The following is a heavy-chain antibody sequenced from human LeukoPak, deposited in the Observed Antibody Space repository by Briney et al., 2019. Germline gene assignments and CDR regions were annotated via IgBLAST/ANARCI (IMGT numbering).Heavy chain of an antibody. V-gene: IGHV3-21*01. CDR1: GFTFSSYA. Sequence: MSGGSLRLSCVASGFTFSSYAMSWVRQAPGKGLEWVSSISSSSSYIYYADSVKGRFTIPRDNAKNSLYLQMNSLRAEDTAVYYCARESKFDYWGQGTLVTVSS. CDR3: ARESKFDY. J-gene: IGHJ4*02. CDR2: ISSSSSYI.